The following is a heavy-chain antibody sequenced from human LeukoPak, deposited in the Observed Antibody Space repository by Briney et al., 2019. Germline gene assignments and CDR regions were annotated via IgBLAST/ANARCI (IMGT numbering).Heavy chain of an antibody. CDR1: GFTFSSYA. J-gene: IGHJ1*01. V-gene: IGHV3-23*01. CDR3: AKEGGIRIAVAKQYFQH. Sequence: GGSLRLSCAASGFTFSSYAMSWVRQAPGKVLEWVSAISGSGGSTYYADSVKGRFTISRDNSKNTLYLQMNSLRAEDTAVYYCAKEGGIRIAVAKQYFQHWGQGTLVTVSS. D-gene: IGHD6-19*01. CDR2: ISGSGGST.